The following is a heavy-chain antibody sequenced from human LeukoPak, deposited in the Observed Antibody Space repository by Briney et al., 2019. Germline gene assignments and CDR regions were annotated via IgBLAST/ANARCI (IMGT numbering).Heavy chain of an antibody. J-gene: IGHJ4*02. CDR2: ISGSGGTT. V-gene: IGHV3-23*01. D-gene: IGHD4-23*01. CDR1: GFTFSSYG. Sequence: PGGSLRLSCAASGFTFSSYGMSWVRQAPGKGLEWVSAISGSGGTTYYADSVKGRFTISRDNSKNTLYLQMNGLRAEDTAVYYCAKDRHEVNFDYWGQGTLVTVSS. CDR3: AKDRHEVNFDY.